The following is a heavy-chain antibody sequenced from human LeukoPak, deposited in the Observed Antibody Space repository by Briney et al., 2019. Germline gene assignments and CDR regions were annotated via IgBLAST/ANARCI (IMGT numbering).Heavy chain of an antibody. D-gene: IGHD1-7*01. CDR2: IYYSGST. Sequence: PSETLSLTCTVSGGSISSSSYYWGWIRQPPGKGLEWIGSIYYSGSTYYNPSLKSRVTISVDTSKNQFSLKLSSVTAADTAVYYCARVTNWNSHFDYWGQGTLVTVSS. J-gene: IGHJ4*02. V-gene: IGHV4-39*07. CDR3: ARVTNWNSHFDY. CDR1: GGSISSSSYY.